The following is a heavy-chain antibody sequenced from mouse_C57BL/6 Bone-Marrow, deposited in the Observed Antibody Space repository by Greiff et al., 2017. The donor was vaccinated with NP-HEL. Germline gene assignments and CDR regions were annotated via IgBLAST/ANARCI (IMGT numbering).Heavy chain of an antibody. CDR2: IYTGDGDT. J-gene: IGHJ4*01. CDR3: ARGDYVSSRFGYAMYY. V-gene: IGHV1-80*01. D-gene: IGHD1-1*01. CDR1: GYAFSSYW. Sequence: QVQLQQSGAELVKPGASVKISCKASGYAFSSYWMNWVKERPGKGLEWIGQIYTGDGDTKYNGKFKGTATLTADKSSSTAYMQFSSRTSEDSAVYFGARGDYVSSRFGYAMYYWGQGTSVTVSS.